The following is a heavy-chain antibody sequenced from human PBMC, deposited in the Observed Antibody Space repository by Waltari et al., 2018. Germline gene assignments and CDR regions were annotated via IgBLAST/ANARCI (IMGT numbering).Heavy chain of an antibody. D-gene: IGHD1-26*01. Sequence: QLQLQESGPGLVKPSETLSLTCTVSGGSISSSSYYWGWIRQPPGKGLEWIGSIYYSGSTYYNPSLKSRVTISVDTSKNQFSLKLSSVTAADTAVYYCARDEWELRGFDYWGQGTLVTVSS. CDR1: GGSISSSSYY. CDR2: IYYSGST. J-gene: IGHJ4*02. V-gene: IGHV4-39*02. CDR3: ARDEWELRGFDY.